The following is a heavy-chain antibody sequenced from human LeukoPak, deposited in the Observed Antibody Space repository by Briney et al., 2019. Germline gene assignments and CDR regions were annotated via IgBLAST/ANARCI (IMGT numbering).Heavy chain of an antibody. CDR3: AKDQSGWLRHFDN. Sequence: PGGALRLSCAASGFTFSSYAMSWVRQAPGKGLEWVSAISDSGNTYYADSVKGRFTISRDNSKNTLYLQMNSLRAEDTAVYYCAKDQSGWLRHFDNWGRGTLVTVSS. CDR2: ISDSGNT. D-gene: IGHD5-12*01. V-gene: IGHV3-23*01. CDR1: GFTFSSYA. J-gene: IGHJ4*02.